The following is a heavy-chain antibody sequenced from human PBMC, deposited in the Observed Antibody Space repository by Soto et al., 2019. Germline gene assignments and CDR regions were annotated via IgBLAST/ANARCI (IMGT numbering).Heavy chain of an antibody. CDR2: MSYSGSS. Sequence: QVRLQESGPGLVKPSETLSLTCTVSGGSLSTYYWSWIRQPPGKGLEWIVYMSYSGSSNYNPSLKSRVTMSVDTSKNQVSLKLSFVTAADTAVYYCARTRITSTAATFDPWGQGTLVTVSS. D-gene: IGHD1-20*01. CDR3: ARTRITSTAATFDP. V-gene: IGHV4-59*01. CDR1: GGSLSTYY. J-gene: IGHJ5*02.